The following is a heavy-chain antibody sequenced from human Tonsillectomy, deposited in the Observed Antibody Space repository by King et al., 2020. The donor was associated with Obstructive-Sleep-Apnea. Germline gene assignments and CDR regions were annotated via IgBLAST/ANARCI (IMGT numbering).Heavy chain of an antibody. CDR3: AAAYYGSGTPFDY. V-gene: IGHV3-64D*09. CDR1: GFTFSSYA. Sequence: VQLVESGGGLVQPGGSLRLSCSASGFTFSSYAMHWVRQAPGKGLEYVSAISSNGVSTYYADSVKGRFTISRDNSKNTLYLQMRSLRAEDTAVYYCAAAYYGSGTPFDYWGQGTLVTVSS. D-gene: IGHD3-10*01. CDR2: ISSNGVST. J-gene: IGHJ4*02.